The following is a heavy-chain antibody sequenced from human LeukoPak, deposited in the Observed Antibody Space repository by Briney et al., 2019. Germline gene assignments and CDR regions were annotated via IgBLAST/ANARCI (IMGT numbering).Heavy chain of an antibody. D-gene: IGHD5-18*01. Sequence: ASVKVSCKASGYSFTSYGFNWVRQAPGQGLEWMGWMSAYNGKTNYPHSLQGRVTVTADTSTSTAYMELRSLRSEDTAVYYCARGMGYSYGHPQGAFDIWGQGTMVTVSS. CDR2: MSAYNGKT. J-gene: IGHJ3*02. CDR3: ARGMGYSYGHPQGAFDI. V-gene: IGHV1-18*01. CDR1: GYSFTSYG.